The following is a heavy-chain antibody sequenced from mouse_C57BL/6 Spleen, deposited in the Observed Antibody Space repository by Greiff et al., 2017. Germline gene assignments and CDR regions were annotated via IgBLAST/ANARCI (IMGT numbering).Heavy chain of an antibody. Sequence: EVKLVGSGGGLVKPGGSLKLSCAASGFTFSDYGMHWVRQAPEKGLEWVAYISSGSSTIYYADTVKGRFTISRDNAKNTLFLQMTSLRSEDTAMYYCARPHYYAMDYWGQGTSVTVSS. CDR1: GFTFSDYG. CDR2: ISSGSSTI. J-gene: IGHJ4*01. V-gene: IGHV5-17*01. CDR3: ARPHYYAMDY.